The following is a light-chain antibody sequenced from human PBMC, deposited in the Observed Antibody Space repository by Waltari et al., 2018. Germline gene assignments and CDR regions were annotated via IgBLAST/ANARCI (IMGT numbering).Light chain of an antibody. V-gene: IGKV3-15*01. Sequence: EIVMTQSPAILSVSPGEGATLSCRASQSVSLNLAWYQQKPGQAPRLLIYDAFTRATGIPARFSGSGSGTEFTLTISSLQSEDFAVYDCHQYEYWPPALTFGGGTKVEIK. J-gene: IGKJ4*01. CDR2: DAF. CDR3: HQYEYWPPALT. CDR1: QSVSLN.